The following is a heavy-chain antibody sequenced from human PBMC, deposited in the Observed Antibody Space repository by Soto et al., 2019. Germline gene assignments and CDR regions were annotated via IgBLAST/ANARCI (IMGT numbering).Heavy chain of an antibody. V-gene: IGHV3-23*01. CDR1: GFTFSSFA. J-gene: IGHJ4*02. D-gene: IGHD1-1*01. CDR2: INKSGGST. CDR3: AKDPPTTGTTFDY. Sequence: EVQLLESGGGLVQPGGSLRLSCAASGFTFSSFAMSWVRQAPGKGLEWVSTINKSGGSTYYADSVKGRLTISRDNSKNMLFLQINGLRAEDTAVYYCAKDPPTTGTTFDYWGRGTLVTVSS.